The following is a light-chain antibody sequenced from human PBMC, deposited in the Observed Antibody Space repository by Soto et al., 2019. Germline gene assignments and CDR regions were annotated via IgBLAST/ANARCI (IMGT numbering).Light chain of an antibody. Sequence: DIVMTQSPLSLPVTPGEPASISCRSNQSLLHSNGYNYLDWYLQKPGQSPQLLIYLGSNRASGVPDRFSGSGSGTDFTLKISRVEAEDVGVYYCIQALQSPQFTFGPGTKVDI. V-gene: IGKV2-28*01. CDR1: QSLLHSNGYNY. CDR2: LGS. CDR3: IQALQSPQFT. J-gene: IGKJ3*01.